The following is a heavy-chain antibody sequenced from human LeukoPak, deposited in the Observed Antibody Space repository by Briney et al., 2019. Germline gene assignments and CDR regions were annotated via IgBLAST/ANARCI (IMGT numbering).Heavy chain of an antibody. V-gene: IGHV3-30*04. CDR2: ISYDGSNK. J-gene: IGHJ4*02. CDR3: ARAPRVPSEYYFDY. D-gene: IGHD6-6*01. Sequence: GGSLRLSCAASGFTFSSYAMHWVRQAPGKGLEWVAVISYDGSNKYYADSVKGRFTISRDNSKNTLYLQMNSLRAEDTALYYCARAPRVPSEYYFDYWGQGTLVTVSS. CDR1: GFTFSSYA.